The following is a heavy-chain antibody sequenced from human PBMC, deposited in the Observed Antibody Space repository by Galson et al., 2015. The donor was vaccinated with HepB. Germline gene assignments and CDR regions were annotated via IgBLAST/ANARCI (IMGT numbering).Heavy chain of an antibody. Sequence: SVKVSCKASGGTFSSYAISWVRQAPGQGLEWMGGIIPILGIANYAQKFQGRVTITADKSTSTAYMELSSLRSEDTAVYYCARPHYDYVWGSYRYGSGYDAFDIWGQGTMVTVSS. CDR1: GGTFSSYA. D-gene: IGHD3-16*02. J-gene: IGHJ3*02. V-gene: IGHV1-69*10. CDR3: ARPHYDYVWGSYRYGSGYDAFDI. CDR2: IIPILGIA.